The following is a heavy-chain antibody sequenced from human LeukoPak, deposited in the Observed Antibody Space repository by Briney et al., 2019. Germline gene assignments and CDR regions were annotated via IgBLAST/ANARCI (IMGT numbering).Heavy chain of an antibody. V-gene: IGHV3-7*01. Sequence: GRSLRLSCAASGFTFSSYAMHWVRQAPGKGLEWVANIKQDGSEKYYVDSVKGRFTISRDNAKNSLYLQMNSLRAEDTAVYYCARVAWGDYGDYFGYWGQGTLVTVSS. D-gene: IGHD4-17*01. CDR2: IKQDGSEK. CDR3: ARVAWGDYGDYFGY. J-gene: IGHJ4*02. CDR1: GFTFSSYA.